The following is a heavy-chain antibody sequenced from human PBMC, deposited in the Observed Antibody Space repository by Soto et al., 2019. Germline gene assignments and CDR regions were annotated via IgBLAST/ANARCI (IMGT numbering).Heavy chain of an antibody. CDR2: ISYDGSNK. J-gene: IGHJ6*02. CDR3: AKDVEPDMTTPIGMDV. CDR1: GFTFSSYG. D-gene: IGHD2-15*01. Sequence: PGGSLRLSCAASGFTFSSYGMHWVRQAPGKGLEWVAVISYDGSNKYYADSVKGRFTISRDNSKITLYLQMNSLRAEDTAVYYCAKDVEPDMTTPIGMDVWGQGTTVTVSS. V-gene: IGHV3-30*18.